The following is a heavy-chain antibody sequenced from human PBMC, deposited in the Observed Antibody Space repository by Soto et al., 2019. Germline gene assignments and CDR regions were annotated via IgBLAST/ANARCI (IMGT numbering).Heavy chain of an antibody. Sequence: PGGSLRLSCAASGFTFSNYAMSWVRQTPGKGLEWVSGISGTGDSTDYADSVKGRFTISRDNSKNTLYLQMNSLRAEDTAVYYCAKDNIYIAAAEYFFDYWGQGTLVTVSS. CDR3: AKDNIYIAAAEYFFDY. V-gene: IGHV3-23*01. D-gene: IGHD6-13*01. J-gene: IGHJ4*02. CDR1: GFTFSNYA. CDR2: ISGTGDST.